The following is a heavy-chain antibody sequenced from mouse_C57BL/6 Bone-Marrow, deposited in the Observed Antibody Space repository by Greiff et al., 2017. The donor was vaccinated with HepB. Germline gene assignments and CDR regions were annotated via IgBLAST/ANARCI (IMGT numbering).Heavy chain of an antibody. CDR3: ARGGVYYGYDGAMDY. V-gene: IGHV1-19*01. CDR2: INPYNGGT. D-gene: IGHD2-2*01. J-gene: IGHJ4*01. Sequence: EVQLQQSGPVLVKPGASVKMSCKASGYTFTDYYMNWVKQSHGKSLEWIGVINPYNGGTSYNQKFKGKATLTVDKSSSTAYMELNSLTSEDSAVYYCARGGVYYGYDGAMDYWGQGTSVTVSS. CDR1: GYTFTDYY.